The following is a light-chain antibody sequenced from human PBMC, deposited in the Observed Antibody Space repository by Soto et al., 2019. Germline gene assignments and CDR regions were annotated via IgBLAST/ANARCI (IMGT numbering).Light chain of an antibody. CDR3: MQSIQLPPT. CDR2: EVS. V-gene: IGKV2D-29*02. J-gene: IGKJ5*01. CDR1: QSLLHITGETF. Sequence: MSKTPISLSVDAGKPASTSCKSSQSLLHITGETFLFWYLQKPGQSPQLLIYEVSTRVSGVPDRFSGSGSGTDFTLEISRVETDDVGIYYCMQSIQLPPTFGQGRR.